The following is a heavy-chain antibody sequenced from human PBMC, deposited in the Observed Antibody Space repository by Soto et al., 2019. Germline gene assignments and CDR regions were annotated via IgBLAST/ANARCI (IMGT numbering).Heavy chain of an antibody. Sequence: LRLSCAASGFTFSDYYMSWIRQAPGKGLEWVSYISSSSSYTNYADSVKGRFTISRDNAKNSLYLQMNSLRAEDTAVYYCASSSWYPSGMDVWGQGTTVTVSS. D-gene: IGHD6-13*01. CDR1: GFTFSDYY. J-gene: IGHJ6*02. V-gene: IGHV3-11*06. CDR2: ISSSSSYT. CDR3: ASSSWYPSGMDV.